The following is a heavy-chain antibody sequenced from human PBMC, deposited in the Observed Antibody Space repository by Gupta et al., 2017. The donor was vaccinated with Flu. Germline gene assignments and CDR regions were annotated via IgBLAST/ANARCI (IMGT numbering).Heavy chain of an antibody. CDR2: ISYSGST. D-gene: IGHD6-6*01. Sequence: IRQPPGKGLEWIGYISYSGSTNYNPSLRSRVTISVDTSKKKFSLNLRSVTAADTAMYYCARGYFSSSDDAFDIWGQGTMVSVSS. V-gene: IGHV4-59*01. J-gene: IGHJ3*02. CDR3: ARGYFSSSDDAFDI.